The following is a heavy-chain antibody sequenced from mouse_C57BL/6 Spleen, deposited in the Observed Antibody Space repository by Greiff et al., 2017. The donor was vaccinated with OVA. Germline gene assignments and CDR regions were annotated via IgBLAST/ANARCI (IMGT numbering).Heavy chain of an antibody. V-gene: IGHV1-82*01. CDR3: ARGGGLRYFDY. D-gene: IGHD2-4*01. J-gene: IGHJ2*01. Sequence: QVQLQQSGPALVKPGASVKISCKASGYAFSSSWMNWVKQRPGKGLEWIGRIYPGDGDTNYNGKFKGKATLTADKSSSTAYMQLSSLKSEDSAVYCCARGGGLRYFDYWGQGTTLTVSS. CDR2: IYPGDGDT. CDR1: GYAFSSSW.